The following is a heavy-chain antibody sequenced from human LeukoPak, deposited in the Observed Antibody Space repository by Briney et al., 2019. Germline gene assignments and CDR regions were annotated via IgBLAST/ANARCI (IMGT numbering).Heavy chain of an antibody. Sequence: SETLSLTCTVSGGSISSYYWSWIRQPPGKGLEGIGYIYYSGSTNYNPSLKSRVTISVDTSKNQFSLKLSSVTAADTAVYYCARYKLVRGVQFDPWGQGTLVTVSS. V-gene: IGHV4-59*08. J-gene: IGHJ5*02. CDR2: IYYSGST. CDR1: GGSISSYY. D-gene: IGHD3-10*01. CDR3: ARYKLVRGVQFDP.